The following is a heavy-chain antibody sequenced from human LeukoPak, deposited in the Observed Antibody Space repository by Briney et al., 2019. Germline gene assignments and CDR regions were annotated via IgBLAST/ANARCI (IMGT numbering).Heavy chain of an antibody. CDR3: ARHRRSGIAAAGTVAPYYYMDV. J-gene: IGHJ6*03. CDR1: GGSISSYY. D-gene: IGHD6-13*01. CDR2: IYTSGST. V-gene: IGHV4-4*09. Sequence: SETLSLTCTVSGGSISSYYWSWIRQPPGKGLEWIGYIYTSGSTNYNPSLKSRVTISVDTSKNQFSLKLSSVTAADTAVYYCARHRRSGIAAAGTVAPYYYMDVWAKGPRSPSP.